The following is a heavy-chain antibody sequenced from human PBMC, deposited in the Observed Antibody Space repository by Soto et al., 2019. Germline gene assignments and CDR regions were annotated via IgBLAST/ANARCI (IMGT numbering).Heavy chain of an antibody. V-gene: IGHV3-66*01. CDR1: GVTVGNNY. J-gene: IGHJ4*02. CDR2: TYSGGDT. D-gene: IGHD4-17*01. Sequence: EVRLVESGGGLVQPGGSLRLSCAASGVTVGNNYMNWVRQAPGKGLEWVSVTYSGGDTRYADSVKGRFTMSRDSTKNTVYLQMDSLRGEGTAVYICARNVPVTALGYWGQGSLVTVSS. CDR3: ARNVPVTALGY.